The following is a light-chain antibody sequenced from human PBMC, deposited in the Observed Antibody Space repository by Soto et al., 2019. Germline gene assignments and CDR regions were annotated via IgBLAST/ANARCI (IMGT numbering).Light chain of an antibody. CDR2: GAS. J-gene: IGKJ1*01. CDR1: QIVSPY. CDR3: LQYNYWPPT. V-gene: IGKV3-15*01. Sequence: EILMTQSPATLSLSPGERVTLSCRASQIVSPYLAWYQQKPGQAPRLLIHGASTRATGIPARLSGSGSGTEFTLTISSLQSEDFAVYYCLQYNYWPPTFGRGTKVDIK.